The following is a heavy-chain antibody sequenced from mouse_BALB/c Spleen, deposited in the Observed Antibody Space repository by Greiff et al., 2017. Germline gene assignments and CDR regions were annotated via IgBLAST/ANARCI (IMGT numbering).Heavy chain of an antibody. CDR3: TRWTYGNYVWGYAMDY. J-gene: IGHJ4*01. Sequence: QLKQSGTVLARPGASVKMSCKASGYTFTSYWMHWVKQRPGQGLEWIGAIYPGNSDTSYNQKFKGKAKLTAVTSTSTAYMELSSLTNEDSAVYYCTRWTYGNYVWGYAMDYWGQGTSVTVSS. CDR1: GYTFTSYW. V-gene: IGHV1-5*01. CDR2: IYPGNSDT. D-gene: IGHD2-1*01.